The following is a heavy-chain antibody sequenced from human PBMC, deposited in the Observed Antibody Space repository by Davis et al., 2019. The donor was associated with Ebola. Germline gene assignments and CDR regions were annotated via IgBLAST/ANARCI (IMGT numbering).Heavy chain of an antibody. CDR2: IYSGGST. CDR3: AREWLWSYYFDY. Sequence: GGSLRLSCAASGFTVSSNYMSWVRQAPGKGLEWVSVIYSGGSTYYADSVKGRFTISRDNAKNSLYLQMNSLRAEDTAVYYCAREWLWSYYFDYWGQGTLVTVSS. J-gene: IGHJ4*02. D-gene: IGHD5-18*01. CDR1: GFTVSSNY. V-gene: IGHV3-53*01.